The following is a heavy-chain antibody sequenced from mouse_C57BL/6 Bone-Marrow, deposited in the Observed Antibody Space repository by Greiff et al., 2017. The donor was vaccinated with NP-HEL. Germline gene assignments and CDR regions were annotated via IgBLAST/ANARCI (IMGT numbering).Heavy chain of an antibody. CDR1: GYTFTDYN. Sequence: EVQLHQSGPELVKPGASVTMSCKASGYTFTDYNMPWVTQSHGKSLEWIGYLNPNTGGTRYNQKFMGKATLTVNKSSSPSYMELRRLTSEDSAVYYCARRGPYAMDYWGQGTSVTVSS. CDR3: ARRGPYAMDY. J-gene: IGHJ4*01. V-gene: IGHV1-22*01. CDR2: LNPNTGGT.